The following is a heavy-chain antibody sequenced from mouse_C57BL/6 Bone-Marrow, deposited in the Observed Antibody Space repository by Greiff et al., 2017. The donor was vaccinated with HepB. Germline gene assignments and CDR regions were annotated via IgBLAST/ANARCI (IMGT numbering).Heavy chain of an antibody. V-gene: IGHV1-64*01. J-gene: IGHJ3*01. Sequence: QVQLQQPGAELVKPGASVKLSCKASGYTFTSYWMHWVKQRPGQGLEWIGMIHPNSGSTNYNEKFKSKATLTVDKSSSTAYMQLSSLTSEDSAVYYCAGGYRYDGYDGFAYWGQGTLVTVSA. D-gene: IGHD2-2*01. CDR2: IHPNSGST. CDR3: AGGYRYDGYDGFAY. CDR1: GYTFTSYW.